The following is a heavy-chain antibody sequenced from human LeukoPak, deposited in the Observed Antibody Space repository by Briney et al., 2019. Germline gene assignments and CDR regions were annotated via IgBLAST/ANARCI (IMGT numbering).Heavy chain of an antibody. CDR2: INHSGST. D-gene: IGHD5-12*01. CDR3: ATGQIWWLPEY. Sequence: SETLSLTCAVYGGSFSGYYWSWIRQPPGKGLEWIGEINHSGSTNYNPSLKSRVTISVDTSKNQFSLKLSSVTAADTAVYYCATGQIWWLPEYWGQGTLVTVSS. J-gene: IGHJ4*02. V-gene: IGHV4-34*01. CDR1: GGSFSGYY.